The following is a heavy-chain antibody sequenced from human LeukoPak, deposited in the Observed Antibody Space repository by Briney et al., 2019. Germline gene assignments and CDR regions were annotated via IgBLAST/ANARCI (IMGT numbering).Heavy chain of an antibody. J-gene: IGHJ5*02. CDR1: GFTFSSYS. CDR3: ARDGGYCSNTSCYYWFDP. V-gene: IGHV3-48*01. CDR2: ISSSSSTI. Sequence: PGGSLRLSCAASGFTFSSYSMNWVRQAPGKGLEWVSYISSSSSTIYYADSVKGRFTISRDNAKNSLYLQMNNLRAEDTAAYYCARDGGYCSNTSCYYWFDPWGQGTLVTVSS. D-gene: IGHD2-2*01.